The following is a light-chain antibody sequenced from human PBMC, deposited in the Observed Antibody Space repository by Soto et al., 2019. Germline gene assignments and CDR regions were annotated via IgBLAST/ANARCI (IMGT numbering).Light chain of an antibody. J-gene: IGLJ2*01. CDR1: SSDVGGHNY. V-gene: IGLV2-14*01. CDR2: EVS. CDR3: SSHSSNTDRVV. Sequence: QSALTQPASVSGSPGQSITISCTGTSSDVGGHNYVSWYQQHPGKAPKLIINEVSYRPSGVSNRFSGSKSGNTASLTISGLQAEDEADFYCSSHSSNTDRVVFGGGTKLTVL.